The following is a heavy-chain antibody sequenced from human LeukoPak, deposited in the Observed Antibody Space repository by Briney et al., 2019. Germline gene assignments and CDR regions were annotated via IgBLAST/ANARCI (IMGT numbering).Heavy chain of an antibody. J-gene: IGHJ1*01. D-gene: IGHD3-22*01. CDR1: GFTFSSYS. V-gene: IGHV3-21*01. CDR3: VRASDSSGYYSYFDH. Sequence: GGSLRLSCAASGFTFSSYSMNWVRQAPGKGLEWVSSISSGSSYIYYADSVKGRFTISRDNAKNSLYLQMNSLRAEDTAVYYCVRASDSSGYYSYFDHWGQGTLVTVSS. CDR2: ISSGSSYI.